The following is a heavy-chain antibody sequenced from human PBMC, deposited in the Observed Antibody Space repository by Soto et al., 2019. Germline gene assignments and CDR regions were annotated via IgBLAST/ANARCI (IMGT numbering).Heavy chain of an antibody. V-gene: IGHV3-11*01. Sequence: GGSLRLSCAASGFTSSDYYMSWIRQAPGKGLEWVSYISSSGSTIYYADSVKGRFTISRDNAKNSLYLQMNSLRAEDTAVYYCARARGSSTSRLLYYYYGMDVWGQGTTVTVSS. CDR2: ISSSGSTI. CDR3: ARARGSSTSRLLYYYYGMDV. D-gene: IGHD2-2*01. CDR1: GFTSSDYY. J-gene: IGHJ6*02.